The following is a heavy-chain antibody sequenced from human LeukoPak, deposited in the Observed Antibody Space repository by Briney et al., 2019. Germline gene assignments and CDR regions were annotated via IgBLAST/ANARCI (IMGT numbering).Heavy chain of an antibody. V-gene: IGHV3-74*01. CDR1: GFTLSSDW. CDR2: MNQDGSDT. D-gene: IGHD3-22*01. J-gene: IGHJ4*02. Sequence: PGGSLRLSCAVSGFTLSSDWMHWVRQAPGKGLEWVSRMNQDGSDTSYADSVKGRFTISRDNAKNSLYLQMNSLRVEDTAVYYCARGGYYTGYFDFWGQGTLVTVSS. CDR3: ARGGYYTGYFDF.